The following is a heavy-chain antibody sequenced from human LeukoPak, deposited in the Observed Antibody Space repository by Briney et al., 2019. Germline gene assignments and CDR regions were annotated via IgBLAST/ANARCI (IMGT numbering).Heavy chain of an antibody. Sequence: SETLSLTCTVSGGSISSYYWSWIRQPPGKGLEWIGYIYYSGSTNYNPSLKSRVTISVDTSKNQFSLKLSSVTAADTAVYYCARVLPRSGYPVVPYYFDYWGQGTLVTVSS. CDR1: GGSISSYY. V-gene: IGHV4-59*12. J-gene: IGHJ4*02. CDR3: ARVLPRSGYPVVPYYFDY. D-gene: IGHD3-3*01. CDR2: IYYSGST.